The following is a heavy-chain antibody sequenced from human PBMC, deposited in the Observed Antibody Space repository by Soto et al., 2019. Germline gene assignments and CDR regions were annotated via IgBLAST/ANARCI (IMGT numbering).Heavy chain of an antibody. Sequence: SETLSLTCTVSGGSISRYYWNWIRQPPGNGLEWIGYIYYSGSTNYNPSLKSRVTISVDTSKNQFSLKLSSVTAADTAVYYCARDPGSGSYYGWFDPWGQGTLVTVSS. D-gene: IGHD3-10*01. CDR2: IYYSGST. V-gene: IGHV4-59*13. J-gene: IGHJ5*02. CDR3: ARDPGSGSYYGWFDP. CDR1: GGSISRYY.